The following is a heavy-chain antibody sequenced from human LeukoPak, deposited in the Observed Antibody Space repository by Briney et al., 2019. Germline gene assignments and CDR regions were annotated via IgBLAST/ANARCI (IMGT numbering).Heavy chain of an antibody. CDR3: AKDQAIFGVVPDASDI. D-gene: IGHD3-3*01. V-gene: IGHV3-30*02. Sequence: GGSLRLSCAASGFSFNNYAMHWVRQAPGKGLEWVAFIPYEGSNKYYADSVKGRFTISRDNSKNTLYLQMNSLRTEDTAVYYCAKDQAIFGVVPDASDIWGQGTMVTVSS. J-gene: IGHJ3*02. CDR2: IPYEGSNK. CDR1: GFSFNNYA.